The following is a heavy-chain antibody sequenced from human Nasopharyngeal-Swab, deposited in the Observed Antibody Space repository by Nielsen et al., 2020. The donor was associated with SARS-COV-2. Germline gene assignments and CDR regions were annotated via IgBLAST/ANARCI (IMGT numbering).Heavy chain of an antibody. J-gene: IGHJ6*02. CDR3: ARDHSEVFVDTAYYYYGMDV. D-gene: IGHD5-18*01. CDR2: IYYSGST. V-gene: IGHV4-59*12. Sequence: RQAPGKGLEWVGDIYYSGSTNYNLSLKSRVTISVDTSKNQFSLKLSSVTAADTAVYYCARDHSEVFVDTAYYYYGMDVWGQGTTVTVSS.